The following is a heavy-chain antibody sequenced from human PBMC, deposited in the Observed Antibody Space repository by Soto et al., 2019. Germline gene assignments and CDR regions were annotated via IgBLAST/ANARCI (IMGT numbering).Heavy chain of an antibody. CDR1: GGSISSYY. CDR2: IYTSGST. Sequence: QVQLQESGPGLVKPSETLSLTCTVSGGSISSYYWSWIRQPAGKGLEWIGRIYTSGSTNYNPSLKSRVTMSVDTSKNQFSLKLSSVTAADTAVYYGARGDYYDVLTGYYPDYYGMDVWGQGTTVTVSS. J-gene: IGHJ6*02. V-gene: IGHV4-4*07. D-gene: IGHD3-9*01. CDR3: ARGDYYDVLTGYYPDYYGMDV.